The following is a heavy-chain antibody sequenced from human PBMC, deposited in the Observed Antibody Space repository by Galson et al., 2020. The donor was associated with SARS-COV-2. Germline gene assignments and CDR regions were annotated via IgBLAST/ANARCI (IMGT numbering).Heavy chain of an antibody. V-gene: IGHV4-39*07. Sequence: SQTLSLTCTVSGGSISSSSYYWGWIRQPPGKGLEWIGSIYYSGSTHYNPSLKSRVTISVDTSKNQFSLKLSPVTAADTAVYYCARELGGSSDFGHKIFGVGTLLSWFEPWGQGALVTVSS. CDR1: GGSISSSSYY. CDR2: IYYSGST. J-gene: IGHJ5*02. CDR3: ARELGGSSDFGHKIFGVGTLLSWFEP. D-gene: IGHD3-3*01.